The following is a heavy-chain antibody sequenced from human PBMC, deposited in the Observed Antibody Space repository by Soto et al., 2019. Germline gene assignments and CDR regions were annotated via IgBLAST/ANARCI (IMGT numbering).Heavy chain of an antibody. CDR1: GFTFSNSA. D-gene: IGHD6-13*01. Sequence: EVQLLEYGGGLVQPGGSLRLSCAASGFTFSNSAITWVRQAPGKGLEWVSIISGDGGVTHYADSVKGRFTISRDNSKNTLCLQMHSLRTEDTAVYYCAKITTVGAASDYYYGLDVWGQGTTVTVSS. V-gene: IGHV3-23*01. CDR2: ISGDGGVT. J-gene: IGHJ6*02. CDR3: AKITTVGAASDYYYGLDV.